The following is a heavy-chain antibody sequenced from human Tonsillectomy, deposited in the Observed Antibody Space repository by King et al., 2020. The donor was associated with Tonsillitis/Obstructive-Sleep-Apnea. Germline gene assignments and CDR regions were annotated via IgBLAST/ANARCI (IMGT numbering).Heavy chain of an antibody. V-gene: IGHV4-34*01. Sequence: VQLQQWGAGLLKPSETLSLPCAVYGGSFSGYYWSWIRQPPGKGLEWTGEIDHSGSTNYNPSLKSRVTISLDTSKNQFSLKLRSVTAADTAVYYCARLRFEDYVRGDGFDIWGQGTMVTVSS. CDR1: GGSFSGYY. CDR3: ARLRFEDYVRGDGFDI. D-gene: IGHD3-10*02. J-gene: IGHJ3*02. CDR2: IDHSGST.